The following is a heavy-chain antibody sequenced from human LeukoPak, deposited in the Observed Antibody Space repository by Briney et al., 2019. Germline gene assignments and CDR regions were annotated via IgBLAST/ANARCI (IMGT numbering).Heavy chain of an antibody. Sequence: GGSLRLSCAASGFTFSSYTMNWVRQAPGKGLEWVSYIGSSSSTIYYADSVKGRFTISRDNAKNSLYLQMNSLRAEDTAVYYCARHGYYDILTGYIPFDYWGQGTLVTVSS. V-gene: IGHV3-48*01. CDR3: ARHGYYDILTGYIPFDY. D-gene: IGHD3-9*01. CDR1: GFTFSSYT. CDR2: IGSSSSTI. J-gene: IGHJ4*02.